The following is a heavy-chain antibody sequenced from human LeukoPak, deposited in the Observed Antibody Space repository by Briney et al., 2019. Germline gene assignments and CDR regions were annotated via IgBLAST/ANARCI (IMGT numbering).Heavy chain of an antibody. J-gene: IGHJ4*02. D-gene: IGHD6-13*01. CDR3: ATIAAADKDY. Sequence: GGSLRLSCVASGFTFSSFWMHWVRQAPGKGLVWVSRIDYDGRSTIYADSVKGRFTISRDNAKNTLYLQMKSLRAEDTAMYYCATIAAADKDYWGQGTLVTVSS. V-gene: IGHV3-74*01. CDR2: IDYDGRST. CDR1: GFTFSSFW.